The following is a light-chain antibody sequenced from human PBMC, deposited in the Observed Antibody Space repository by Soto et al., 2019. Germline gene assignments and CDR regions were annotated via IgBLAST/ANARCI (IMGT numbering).Light chain of an antibody. CDR3: ASWDDSLSGGV. Sequence: QLVLTQPPSASGTPGQRVTISCSGSSSNIGSNYVYWYQQLPGMAPKLLIYKNDQRPSGVPDRFSGSKSGTSASLAISGLRSEDEADYYCASWDDSLSGGVFGGGTKLTVL. V-gene: IGLV1-47*01. CDR1: SSNIGSNY. J-gene: IGLJ2*01. CDR2: KND.